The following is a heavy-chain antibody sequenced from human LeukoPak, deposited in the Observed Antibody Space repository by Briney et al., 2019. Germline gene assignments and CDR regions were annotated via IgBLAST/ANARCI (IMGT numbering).Heavy chain of an antibody. V-gene: IGHV3-48*03. CDR1: GFSFSSYE. D-gene: IGHD3-22*01. J-gene: IGHJ4*02. CDR3: ASRAYYDSSGYS. Sequence: PGGSLRLSCAASGFSFSSYEMNWVRQAPGKGLEVVSYISSIGITIYYSDSATGRFTISRDNAQNSLYLQMQSLRAEDTAVYYCASRAYYDSSGYSWGQGTLVTVSS. CDR2: ISSIGITI.